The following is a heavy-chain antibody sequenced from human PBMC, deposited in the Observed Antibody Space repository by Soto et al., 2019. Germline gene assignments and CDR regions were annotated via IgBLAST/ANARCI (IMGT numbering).Heavy chain of an antibody. CDR2: VYPSGAT. V-gene: IGHV4-30-2*01. Sequence: SVTLSLTCTVSRDSIRSLNFFRDWIRQAPARALECIGYVYPSGATYYNPSFRGRLTLSVGRSKNQFSLKLTSVTAADTAVYYCARGNGSRILNSWGQGTLVTVS. CDR3: ARGNGSRILNS. J-gene: IGHJ4*02. CDR1: RDSIRSLNFF. D-gene: IGHD6-13*01.